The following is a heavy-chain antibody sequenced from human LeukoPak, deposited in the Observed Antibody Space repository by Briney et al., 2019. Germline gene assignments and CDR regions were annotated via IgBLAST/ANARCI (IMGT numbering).Heavy chain of an antibody. D-gene: IGHD6-13*01. CDR2: VGTDSDT. CDR3: AKKTPGIHPFDS. J-gene: IGHJ4*02. CDR1: GFTFRTSA. Sequence: GGSLRLSCAASGFTFRTSAFSWVRQSPGRGLEWVSTVGTDSDTYYVDSVKGRFTISRDNSKNTVYLQMTGLRAADTAVYYCAKKTPGIHPFDSWGQGTLVTVSP. V-gene: IGHV3-23*01.